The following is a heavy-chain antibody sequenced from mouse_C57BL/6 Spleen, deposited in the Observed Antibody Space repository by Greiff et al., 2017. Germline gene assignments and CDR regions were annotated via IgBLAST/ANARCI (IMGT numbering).Heavy chain of an antibody. Sequence: CAASGIDFSRYWMSWVRRAPGKGLEWIGEINPDSSTINYAPSLKDKFIISRDNAKNTLYLQMSKVRSEDTALYYCARGGDYVAWFAYWGQGTLLTVSA. CDR3: ARGGDYVAWFAY. J-gene: IGHJ3*01. CDR1: GIDFSRYW. CDR2: INPDSSTI. D-gene: IGHD2-4*01. V-gene: IGHV4-1*01.